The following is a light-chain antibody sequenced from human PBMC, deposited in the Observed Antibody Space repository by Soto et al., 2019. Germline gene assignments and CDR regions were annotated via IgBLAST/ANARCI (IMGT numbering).Light chain of an antibody. CDR3: QQYGSSPLT. CDR1: QSVSSSY. Sequence: EIVLTQSPGTLSLSPGERATLSCRASQSVSSSYLAWYQQKPGQAPRLLIYDASSRATGIPDRFSVSGSGTDFTLTISRLEPEDFAVYYCQQYGSSPLTFGGGTKVDIK. V-gene: IGKV3-20*01. CDR2: DAS. J-gene: IGKJ4*01.